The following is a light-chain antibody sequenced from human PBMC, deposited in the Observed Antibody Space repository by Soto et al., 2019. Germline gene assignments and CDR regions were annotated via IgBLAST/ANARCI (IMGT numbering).Light chain of an antibody. CDR1: QSLSSNY. V-gene: IGKV3-11*01. CDR3: QQRSDWPPLT. Sequence: EIVLTQSPCTLSLSPGERATLSCRASQSLSSNYFAWYQQRPGQAPRLLIYDASNRATGIPARFSGSGSGTDFTLTISSLEPEDFAVYYCQQRSDWPPLTFGGGTKVDIK. CDR2: DAS. J-gene: IGKJ4*01.